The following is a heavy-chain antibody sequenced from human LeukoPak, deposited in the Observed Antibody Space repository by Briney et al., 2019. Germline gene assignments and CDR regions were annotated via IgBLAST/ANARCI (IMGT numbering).Heavy chain of an antibody. V-gene: IGHV4-59*11. D-gene: IGHD5-18*01. CDR3: ATIKRGSIYGYFDF. CDR1: GGSISSHY. CDR2: VRDTGTT. Sequence: SETLSLTCTVSGGSISSHYWSWIRQPPGRGLEWIGYVRDTGTTKDNPSLNSRVTLSADTSKNQLSLRLSSVTAADTAVYYCATIKRGSIYGYFDFWGQGILVTVSS. J-gene: IGHJ4*02.